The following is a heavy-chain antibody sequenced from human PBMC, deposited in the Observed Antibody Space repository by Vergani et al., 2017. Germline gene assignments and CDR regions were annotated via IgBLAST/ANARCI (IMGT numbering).Heavy chain of an antibody. Sequence: QLHLQESGPGLVKPSETLSLTCTVSGSSITSSSYYWGWIRQPPGKGLEWIGNLYHSGSAYYNPSLKGRVTISVDTSKNQFSLEVTSVTAADTAIYFCARTESFILRYFHWALWGQGTLVTVSS. CDR1: GSSITSSSYY. D-gene: IGHD3-9*01. CDR3: ARTESFILRYFHWAL. V-gene: IGHV4-39*01. CDR2: LYHSGSA. J-gene: IGHJ4*02.